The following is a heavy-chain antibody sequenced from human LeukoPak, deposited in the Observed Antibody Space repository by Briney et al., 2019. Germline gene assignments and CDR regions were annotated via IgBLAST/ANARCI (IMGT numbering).Heavy chain of an antibody. V-gene: IGHV4-34*01. CDR3: AREHKDYDGDGYYYGY. Sequence: SETLSLTCAVYGGSFSGYYWSWIRQPPGKGLEWIGEINHSGSTNNPSLKSRVTISVDTSKNQFSLKLSSVTAADTAVYYCAREHKDYDGDGYYYGYWGQGTLVTVSS. CDR1: GGSFSGYY. J-gene: IGHJ4*02. CDR2: INHSGST. D-gene: IGHD2-21*02.